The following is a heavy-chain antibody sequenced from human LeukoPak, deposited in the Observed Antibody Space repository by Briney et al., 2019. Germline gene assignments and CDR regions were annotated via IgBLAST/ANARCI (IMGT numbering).Heavy chain of an antibody. CDR3: AKDGGRYRFDF. V-gene: IGHV1-69*04. J-gene: IGHJ4*02. D-gene: IGHD3-16*02. Sequence: SVKVSCKASGGTFSSYAISWVRQAPGQGLEWMGRIIPILGIANYAQKFQGRVTITADKSTSTAYMELSSLRPDDTALYYCAKDGGRYRFDFWGQGTMVTVSS. CDR1: GGTFSSYA. CDR2: IIPILGIA.